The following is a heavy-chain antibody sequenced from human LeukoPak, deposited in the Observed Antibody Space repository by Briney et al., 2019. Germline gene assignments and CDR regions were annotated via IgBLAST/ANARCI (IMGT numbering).Heavy chain of an antibody. D-gene: IGHD5-18*01. CDR2: INPSGGST. J-gene: IGHJ4*02. Sequence: ASVKVSCKASGYTLTSHYMHWVRQAPGQGVEWMGIINPSGGSTSYAQKFQGRVTMTRDTSTSTVYMDLSSLRSEDTAVYYCATDRGYSYGQTLTFDYWGQGTLVTVSS. CDR1: GYTLTSHY. V-gene: IGHV1-46*01. CDR3: ATDRGYSYGQTLTFDY.